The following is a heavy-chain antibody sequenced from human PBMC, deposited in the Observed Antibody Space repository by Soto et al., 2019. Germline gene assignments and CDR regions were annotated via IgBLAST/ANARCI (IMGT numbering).Heavy chain of an antibody. CDR2: INHSGRV. CDR1: GGSFSGHS. CDR3: STRAYDTNGYYRFDP. V-gene: IGHV4-34*01. D-gene: IGHD3-22*01. Sequence: SETQSLPCAVYGGSFSGHSWTSIRHSPWKGLEWIGDINHSGRVNYSPSLKSRVSISMDSSKNQFSLARSAVTAADTAMYCCSTRAYDTNGYYRFDPWGQGTLVTVSS. J-gene: IGHJ5*01.